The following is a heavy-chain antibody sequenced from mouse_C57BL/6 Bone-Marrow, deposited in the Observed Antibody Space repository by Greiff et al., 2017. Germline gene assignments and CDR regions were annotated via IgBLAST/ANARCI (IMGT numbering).Heavy chain of an antibody. CDR2: IYPRSGNT. J-gene: IGHJ3*01. CDR1: GYTFTSYG. Sequence: QVQLQQSGAELARPGASVKLSCKASGYTFTSYGISCVKQRTGQGLEWIGEIYPRSGNTYYNEKFKGKATLTADKSSSTAYMELRSLTSEDSAVYFCASRRGQLRLFAYWGQGTLVTVSA. D-gene: IGHD3-2*02. V-gene: IGHV1-81*01. CDR3: ASRRGQLRLFAY.